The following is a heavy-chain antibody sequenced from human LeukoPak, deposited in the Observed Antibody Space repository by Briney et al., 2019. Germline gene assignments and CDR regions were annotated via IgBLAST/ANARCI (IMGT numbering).Heavy chain of an antibody. Sequence: VASVKVSCKASGGTFSSYAISWVRQAPGQGLEWMGGIIPIFGTANYAQKFQGRVTITTDESTSTAYMELSSLRSEDTAVYYCARGRPSSSSGAFDIWGQGTMVTVSS. D-gene: IGHD6-6*01. V-gene: IGHV1-69*05. J-gene: IGHJ3*02. CDR3: ARGRPSSSSGAFDI. CDR2: IIPIFGTA. CDR1: GGTFSSYA.